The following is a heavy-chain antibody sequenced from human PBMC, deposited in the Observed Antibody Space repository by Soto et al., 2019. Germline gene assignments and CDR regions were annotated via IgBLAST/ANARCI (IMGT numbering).Heavy chain of an antibody. Sequence: EVQLVESGGGLIQPGGSLRLSCAASGFIVSSKYMIWVRQAPGKGLEWVSVIYGGGTTYYADSVKGRFTISRDNSKNTLYLQVNSLRAEDTAVYYCVQTTGWPGFDFWGQGTLVTVSS. CDR3: VQTTGWPGFDF. V-gene: IGHV3-53*01. CDR2: IYGGGTT. J-gene: IGHJ4*02. CDR1: GFIVSSKY. D-gene: IGHD6-19*01.